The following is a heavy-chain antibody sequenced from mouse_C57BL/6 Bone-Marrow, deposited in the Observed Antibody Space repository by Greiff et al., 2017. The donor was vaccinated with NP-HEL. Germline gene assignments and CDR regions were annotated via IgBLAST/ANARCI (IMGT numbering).Heavy chain of an antibody. CDR1: GYSITSGYY. CDR2: ISYDGSN. V-gene: IGHV3-6*01. CDR3: ARDKDYYGSSYYYAMDY. D-gene: IGHD1-1*01. J-gene: IGHJ4*01. Sequence: EVKLVESGPGLVKPSQSLSLTCSVTGYSITSGYYWNWIRQFPGNKLEWMGYISYDGSNNYNPSLKNRISITRDTSKNQFFLKLKSVTTEDTATYYCARDKDYYGSSYYYAMDYWGQGTSVTVSS.